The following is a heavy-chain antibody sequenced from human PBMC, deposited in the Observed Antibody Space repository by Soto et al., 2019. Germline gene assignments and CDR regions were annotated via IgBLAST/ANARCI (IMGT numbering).Heavy chain of an antibody. J-gene: IGHJ5*02. V-gene: IGHV4-39*01. Sequence: QLQLQESGPGLVKPSETLSLTCSVSSDSMFITSTSYYWAWIRQPPGKGLEWIGSIYHTGSTYYNPSLKSRLTISVDTSKNQFSLKLTSVTAADTAVYYCARQGDSGFHFVMPNWFDPWGQGTLVTVSS. CDR1: SDSMFITSTSYY. D-gene: IGHD6-25*01. CDR3: ARQGDSGFHFVMPNWFDP. CDR2: IYHTGST.